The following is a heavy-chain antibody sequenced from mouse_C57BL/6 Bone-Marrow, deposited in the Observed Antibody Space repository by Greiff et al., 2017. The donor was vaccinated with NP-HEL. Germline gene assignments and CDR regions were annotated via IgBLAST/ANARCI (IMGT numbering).Heavy chain of an antibody. V-gene: IGHV1-61*01. CDR1: GYTFTSYW. Sequence: VQLQQPGAELVRPGSSVKLSCKASGYTFTSYWMDWVKQRPGQGLEWIGNIYPSDSETHYNQKFKDKATLTVDKSSSTAYMQLSSLTSEDSAVYYCASRGYYGNYVGAMDYWGQGTSVTVSS. CDR3: ASRGYYGNYVGAMDY. CDR2: IYPSDSET. J-gene: IGHJ4*01. D-gene: IGHD2-1*01.